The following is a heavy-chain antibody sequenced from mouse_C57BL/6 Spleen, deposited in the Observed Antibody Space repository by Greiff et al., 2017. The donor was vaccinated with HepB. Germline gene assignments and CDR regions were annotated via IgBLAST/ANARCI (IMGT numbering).Heavy chain of an antibody. V-gene: IGHV1-18*01. D-gene: IGHD2-12*01. Sequence: EVQLQQSGPELVKPGASVKIPCKASGYTFTDYNMDWVKQSHGKSLEWIGDINPNNGGTIYNQKFKGKATLTVDKSSSTAYMELRSLTSEDTAVYYCARGGVYDRAWFAYWGQGTLVTVSA. J-gene: IGHJ3*01. CDR2: INPNNGGT. CDR3: ARGGVYDRAWFAY. CDR1: GYTFTDYN.